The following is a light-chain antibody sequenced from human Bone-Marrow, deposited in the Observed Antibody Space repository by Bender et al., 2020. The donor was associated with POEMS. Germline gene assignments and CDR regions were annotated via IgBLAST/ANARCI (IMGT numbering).Light chain of an antibody. Sequence: SYEVPQPPSASVSPGQKASITCSGDDLGDKYVAWYQQKPGQSPVLVIYQDTKRPAGLPARFSGSNSGNTATLTISGTQALDEADYYCQAWDTYAGIFGGGTKLTVL. CDR2: QDT. CDR3: QAWDTYAGI. J-gene: IGLJ2*01. CDR1: DLGDKY. V-gene: IGLV3-1*01.